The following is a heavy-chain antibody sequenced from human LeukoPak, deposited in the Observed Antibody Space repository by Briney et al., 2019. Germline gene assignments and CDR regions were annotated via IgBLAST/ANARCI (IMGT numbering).Heavy chain of an antibody. D-gene: IGHD6-13*01. CDR1: GFTFSKYW. CDR3: ARELSGSSSRHFDY. Sequence: GGSLRLSCAASGFTFSKYWMHWVRQAPGKGPVWVSRINGDGNITTYADSVKGRFAFSRDNAKNALYLEMNSLRAEDTAVYYCARELSGSSSRHFDYWGQGILVTVPS. J-gene: IGHJ4*02. CDR2: INGDGNIT. V-gene: IGHV3-74*01.